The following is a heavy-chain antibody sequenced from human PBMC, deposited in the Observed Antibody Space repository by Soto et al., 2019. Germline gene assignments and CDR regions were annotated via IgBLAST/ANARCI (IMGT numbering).Heavy chain of an antibody. CDR2: IKQDGSEQ. V-gene: IGHV3-7*05. J-gene: IGHJ4*02. CDR3: ARVPVAQYCSGSSCYDPFDY. CDR1: GFTFSTYW. Sequence: GGSLRLSCAASGFTFSTYWMTWVRQAPGKGLEWVANIKQDGSEQNYVDSVKGRFTISRDNAKNSLYLQMYSLRAEDAAVYYCARVPVAQYCSGSSCYDPFDYWGQGTLVTVSS. D-gene: IGHD2-15*01.